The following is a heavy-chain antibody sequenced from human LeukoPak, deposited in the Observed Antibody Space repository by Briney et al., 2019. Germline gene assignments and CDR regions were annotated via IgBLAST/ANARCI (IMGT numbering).Heavy chain of an antibody. CDR1: GGTFSSYA. V-gene: IGHV1-46*01. Sequence: ASVKVSCKASGGTFSSYAISWVRQAPGQGLEWMGIINPSGGSTSYAQKFQGRVTMTRDTSTSTVYMELSSLRSEDTAVYYCARDLCSSISCYLEDDAFDIWGQGTMVTVSS. CDR2: INPSGGST. CDR3: ARDLCSSISCYLEDDAFDI. D-gene: IGHD2-2*01. J-gene: IGHJ3*02.